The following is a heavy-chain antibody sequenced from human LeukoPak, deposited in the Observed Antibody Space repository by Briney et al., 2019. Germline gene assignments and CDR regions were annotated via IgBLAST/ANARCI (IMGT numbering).Heavy chain of an antibody. CDR1: GGTFSSYA. CDR2: IIPILGIA. CDR3: ARVEGLRGDFDY. V-gene: IGHV1-69*04. D-gene: IGHD5-12*01. J-gene: IGHJ4*02. Sequence: GASVKVSCKASGGTFSSYAISWVRQAPGQGLEWMGRIIPILGIANYAQKFQGRVTITADKSTSTAYMEPSSLRSEDTAVYYCARVEGLRGDFDYWGQGTLVTVSS.